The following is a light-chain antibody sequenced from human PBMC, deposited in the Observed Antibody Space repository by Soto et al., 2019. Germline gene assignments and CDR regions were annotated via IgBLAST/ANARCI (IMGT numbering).Light chain of an antibody. J-gene: IGKJ2*01. V-gene: IGKV1-39*01. CDR2: SAS. CDR3: QQSYSTPYT. Sequence: DIPMTQSPSSLSASVRDRVTITCRASQNIANYLNWYQQRPGKAPKLLIFSASSLHSGVPSRFSGSGSGTDFTLTINSLQPEDLATYYCQQSYSTPYTFGQGTKLEIK. CDR1: QNIANY.